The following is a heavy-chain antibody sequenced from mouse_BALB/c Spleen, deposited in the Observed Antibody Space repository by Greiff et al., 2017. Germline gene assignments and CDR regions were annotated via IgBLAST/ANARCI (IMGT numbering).Heavy chain of an antibody. J-gene: IGHJ1*01. CDR3: ARLRLGYFDV. Sequence: EVKLVESGGGLVQPGGSLKLSCAASGFTFSSYGMSWVRQTPDQRLELVATINSNGGSTYYPDSVKGRFTISRDNAKNTLYLQMSSLKSEDTAMYYCARLRLGYFDVWGAGTTVTVSS. CDR1: GFTFSSYG. V-gene: IGHV5-6-3*01. D-gene: IGHD2-12*01. CDR2: INSNGGST.